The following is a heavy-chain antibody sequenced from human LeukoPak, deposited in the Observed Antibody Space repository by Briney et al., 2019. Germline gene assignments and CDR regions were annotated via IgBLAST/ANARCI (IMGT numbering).Heavy chain of an antibody. V-gene: IGHV3-23*01. J-gene: IGHJ3*02. CDR3: AKEYYYNSSGYYHDAFDI. CDR2: ISGSGGST. D-gene: IGHD3-22*01. CDR1: GFTFSSYG. Sequence: GRSLRLSCAASGFTFSSYGMHWVRQAPGKGLEWVSAISGSGGSTYYADSVKGRFTISRDNSKNTLYLQMNSLRAEDTAVYYCAKEYYYNSSGYYHDAFDIWGQGTMVTVSS.